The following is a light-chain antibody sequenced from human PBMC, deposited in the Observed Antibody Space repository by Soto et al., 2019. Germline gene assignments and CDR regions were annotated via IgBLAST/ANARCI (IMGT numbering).Light chain of an antibody. CDR1: QSISSY. CDR2: DAS. CDR3: QQYNNWLWT. J-gene: IGKJ1*01. Sequence: DIQMTQSPSTLSASVGDRVTITCRSSQSISSYLAWYQQKPGKAPKLLIYDASSLESGVPSRFSGSASGTDFTLTISSLQSEDFAVYYCQQYNNWLWTFGQGTKVDI. V-gene: IGKV1-5*01.